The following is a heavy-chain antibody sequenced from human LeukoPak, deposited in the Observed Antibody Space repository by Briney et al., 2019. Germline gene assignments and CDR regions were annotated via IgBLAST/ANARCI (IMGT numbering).Heavy chain of an antibody. V-gene: IGHV3-30*04. D-gene: IGHD3-10*01. CDR1: GFSFRTYS. CDR3: AKDMGFGVSHYFDY. Sequence: GGSLRLSCAASGFSFRTYSFTWVRQAPGKGLEWVAVISYDGSNKYYADSVKGRFTISRDNSKNTLYLQMNSLRAEDTAVYYCAKDMGFGVSHYFDYWGQGTLVTVSS. J-gene: IGHJ4*02. CDR2: ISYDGSNK.